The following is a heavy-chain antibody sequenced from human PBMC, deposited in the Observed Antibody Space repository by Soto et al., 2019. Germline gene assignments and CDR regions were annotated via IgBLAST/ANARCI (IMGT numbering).Heavy chain of an antibody. Sequence: PSETLSLTCTVSGGSISSCYWSWIRQPAGKGLEWIGRIYTSGSTNYNPSLTSRVTMSVDTSKNQFSLKLSSVTAADTAVYYCARETATVTFFDYWGQGTLVTVSS. CDR1: GGSISSCY. V-gene: IGHV4-4*07. D-gene: IGHD4-17*01. CDR3: ARETATVTFFDY. J-gene: IGHJ4*02. CDR2: IYTSGST.